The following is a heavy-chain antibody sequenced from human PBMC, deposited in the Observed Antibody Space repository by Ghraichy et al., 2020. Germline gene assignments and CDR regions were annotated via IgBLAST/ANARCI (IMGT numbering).Heavy chain of an antibody. V-gene: IGHV3-21*01. Sequence: GGSLRLSCAASGFTFSSYSMNWVRQAPGKGLEWVSSISSSSSYIYYADSVKGRFTISRDNAKNSLYLQMNSLRAEDTAVYYCARDKSGSYSRDYWGQGTLVTVSS. CDR3: ARDKSGSYSRDY. D-gene: IGHD1-26*01. CDR1: GFTFSSYS. J-gene: IGHJ4*02. CDR2: ISSSSSYI.